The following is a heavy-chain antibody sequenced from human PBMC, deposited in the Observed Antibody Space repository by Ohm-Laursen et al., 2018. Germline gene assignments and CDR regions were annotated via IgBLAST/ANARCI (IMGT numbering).Heavy chain of an antibody. J-gene: IGHJ4*02. CDR1: GYTFTGYY. D-gene: IGHD3-22*01. CDR2: INPNSGGT. V-gene: IGHV1-2*02. Sequence: ASVKVSCKVSGYTFTGYYLHWVRQAPGQGLEWMGWINPNSGGTNYAQKFQGRVTMTSDTSISTAYMELSRLRSDDTAVYYCARRLYYDSGGFDYWGQGTLVTVSS. CDR3: ARRLYYDSGGFDY.